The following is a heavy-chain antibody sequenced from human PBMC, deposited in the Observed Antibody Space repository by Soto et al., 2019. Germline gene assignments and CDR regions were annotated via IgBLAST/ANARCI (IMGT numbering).Heavy chain of an antibody. J-gene: IGHJ6*02. D-gene: IGHD2-2*02. CDR2: ISPYNGNK. CDR3: ARGGDCSSTSCYTPNYYYGLDV. Sequence: QVQLVQSGAEVKKPGASVKVSCKASGYNFPNYGISWVRQAPGQGLEWMGWISPYNGNKKYAESLQGRVTMTAVTSTSTAYMEVRSLRSDDTAVYYCARGGDCSSTSCYTPNYYYGLDVWGQGTTVIVSS. V-gene: IGHV1-18*01. CDR1: GYNFPNYG.